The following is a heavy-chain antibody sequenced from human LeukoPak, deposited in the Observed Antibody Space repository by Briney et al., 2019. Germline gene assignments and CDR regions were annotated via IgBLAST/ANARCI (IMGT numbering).Heavy chain of an antibody. D-gene: IGHD3-10*01. CDR1: GGSIRSSSYY. J-gene: IGHJ6*03. V-gene: IGHV4-39*07. CDR2: ISYSGST. Sequence: PSETLSLTCTVSGGSIRSSSYYWDWIRQPPGKGLEWIGSISYSGSTYYNPSLKSRVTISVDTSKNQFSLKLSSVTAADAAVYYCARRGGIIRGVASYYYMDVWGKGTTVTIPS. CDR3: ARRGGIIRGVASYYYMDV.